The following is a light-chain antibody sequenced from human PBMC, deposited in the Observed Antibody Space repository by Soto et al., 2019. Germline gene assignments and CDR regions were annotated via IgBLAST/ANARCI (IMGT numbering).Light chain of an antibody. CDR2: GAS. J-gene: IGKJ5*01. CDR3: QQYNNWIT. Sequence: EIVMTQSPATLSVSPGERATLSCRARQSVSGNLAWYQQKPGQAPRLLIYGASTRATGIPARFSGSGSGTEFTLTISSLQSEDFAVYYCQQYNNWITFGQGTRLEIK. V-gene: IGKV3-15*01. CDR1: QSVSGN.